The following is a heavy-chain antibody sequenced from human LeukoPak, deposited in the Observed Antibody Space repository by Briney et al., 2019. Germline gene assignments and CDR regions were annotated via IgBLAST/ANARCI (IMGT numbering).Heavy chain of an antibody. CDR1: GFTFSTYG. Sequence: GGSLRLSCAASGFTFSTYGMHWVRQAPGKGLEWVASIRYDGNNKFYADSVKGRFTISRGNSKNTLYLQMNSLRPEDTAVYYCARDHRYGGLFDYWGQGALVTVSS. J-gene: IGHJ4*02. V-gene: IGHV3-30*02. CDR2: IRYDGNNK. CDR3: ARDHRYGGLFDY. D-gene: IGHD1-1*01.